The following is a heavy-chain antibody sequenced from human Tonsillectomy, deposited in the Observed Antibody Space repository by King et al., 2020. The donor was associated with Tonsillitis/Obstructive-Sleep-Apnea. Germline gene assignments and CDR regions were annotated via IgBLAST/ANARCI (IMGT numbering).Heavy chain of an antibody. Sequence: QLVQSGGGLVQPGGSLRLSCAASGFTFSSYSMNWVRQAPGKGLEWVSYISSSSSTIYYADSVKGRFTISRDKAKNSLYLQMNSLRDEDTAVYYCAGSSYYDFWSGYSFDYWGQGTLVTVSS. D-gene: IGHD3-3*01. J-gene: IGHJ4*02. CDR1: GFTFSSYS. CDR3: AGSSYYDFWSGYSFDY. V-gene: IGHV3-48*02. CDR2: ISSSSSTI.